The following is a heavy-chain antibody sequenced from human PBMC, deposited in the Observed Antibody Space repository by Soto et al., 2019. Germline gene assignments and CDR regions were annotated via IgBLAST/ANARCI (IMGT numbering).Heavy chain of an antibody. V-gene: IGHV4-31*03. CDR1: GGSISSGGYY. D-gene: IGHD4-17*01. CDR2: IYYSGST. Sequence: QVQLQESGPGLVKPSQTLSLTCTVSGGSISSGGYYWSWIRQHPGKGLEWIGYIYYSGSTYYNPSLKSRVTISVDTSKNQFSLKLSSVTAADTAVYYCASRVSDYGDYDNWFDPWGQGTLVTVSS. CDR3: ASRVSDYGDYDNWFDP. J-gene: IGHJ5*02.